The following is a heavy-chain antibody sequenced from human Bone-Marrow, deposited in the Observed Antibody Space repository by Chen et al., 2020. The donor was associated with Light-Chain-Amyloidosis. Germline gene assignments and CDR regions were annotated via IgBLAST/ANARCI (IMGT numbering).Heavy chain of an antibody. J-gene: IGHJ5*02. D-gene: IGHD6-19*01. CDR2: IYYSGAA. CDR1: DGSINNGDYY. Sequence: QLQLQESGPGLVKPSETLSLTCTVSDGSINNGDYYWGWLRQSPGKGLEWIGSIYYSGAAFYNPSLRSRVTISLDTSKNLLSLRLTSVTAADTAVYYCSIRIAVPGANEETWGQGTLVTVSS. V-gene: IGHV4-39*02. CDR3: SIRIAVPGANEET.